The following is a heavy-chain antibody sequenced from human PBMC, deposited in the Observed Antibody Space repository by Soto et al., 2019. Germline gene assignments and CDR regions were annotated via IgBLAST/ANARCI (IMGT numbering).Heavy chain of an antibody. CDR1: GFTFSSYA. CDR3: AKTAAARPNLYLDY. CDR2: ISGSGGGT. D-gene: IGHD6-6*01. V-gene: IGHV3-23*01. Sequence: GGSLRLSCAATGFTFSSYAMSWVRQAPGKVLEWGSVISGSGGGTYYADSVKGPFTISRDKSKNTLYLQMNSLRVEATDVFYCAKTAAARPNLYLDYWGPGTLVTVSS. J-gene: IGHJ4*02.